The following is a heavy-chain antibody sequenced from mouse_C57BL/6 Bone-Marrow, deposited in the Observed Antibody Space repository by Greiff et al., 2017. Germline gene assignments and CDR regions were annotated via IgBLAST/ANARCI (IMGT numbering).Heavy chain of an antibody. D-gene: IGHD3-2*02. V-gene: IGHV1-18*01. CDR2: INPNNGGT. CDR3: ATAQATSWFAY. J-gene: IGHJ3*01. Sequence: EVQLQQSGPELVKPGASVKIPCKASGYTFTDYNMDWVKQSHGKSLEWIGDINPNNGGTIYNQKFKGKATLTVDKSSSTAYMELRSLTSEDTAVYYCATAQATSWFAYWGQGTLVTVSA. CDR1: GYTFTDYN.